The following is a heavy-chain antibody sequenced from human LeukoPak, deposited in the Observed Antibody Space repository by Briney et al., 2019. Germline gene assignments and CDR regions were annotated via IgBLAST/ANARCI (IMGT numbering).Heavy chain of an antibody. Sequence: ASVKVSCKASGYTFTSYYMHWVRQAPGQGLEWMGIINPSGGSTSYAQKFQSRVTMTRDMSTSTVYMELSSLRSEDTAVYYCARDYNFWSGFPVNWFDPWGQGTLVTVSS. D-gene: IGHD3-3*01. V-gene: IGHV1-46*01. CDR1: GYTFTSYY. CDR2: INPSGGST. CDR3: ARDYNFWSGFPVNWFDP. J-gene: IGHJ5*02.